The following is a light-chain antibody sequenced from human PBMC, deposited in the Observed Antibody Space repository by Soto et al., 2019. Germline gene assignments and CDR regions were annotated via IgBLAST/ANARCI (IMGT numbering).Light chain of an antibody. CDR2: AAS. J-gene: IGKJ5*01. V-gene: IGKV1-39*01. CDR1: QSISSY. CDR3: QQSYDTPVT. Sequence: DIQMTQSPSSLSASVGDRVSITCRASQSISSYLNWFQQKPGEAPNLLIYAASTLQSGVPSRFSGSGSGTDFTLTISSLQPEDFATYYRQQSYDTPVTFGQGTRLEIK.